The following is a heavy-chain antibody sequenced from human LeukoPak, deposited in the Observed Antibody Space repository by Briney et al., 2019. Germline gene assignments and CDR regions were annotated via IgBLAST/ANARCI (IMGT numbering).Heavy chain of an antibody. D-gene: IGHD3-3*01. V-gene: IGHV3-30*18. CDR3: AKPLLWSRCLDY. Sequence: PGGSLRLSCAASGFTFSSYGMHWVRQAPGKGLEWVAVISYDGGNKYYADSVKGRFTISRDNSKNTLYLQMNSLRAEDTAVYYCAKPLLWSRCLDYWGQGTLVTVSS. CDR2: ISYDGGNK. J-gene: IGHJ4*02. CDR1: GFTFSSYG.